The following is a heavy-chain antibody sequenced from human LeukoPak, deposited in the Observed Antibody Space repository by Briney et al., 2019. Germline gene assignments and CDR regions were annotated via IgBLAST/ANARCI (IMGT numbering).Heavy chain of an antibody. CDR2: TCYSGST. CDR1: GASLSDNNYY. D-gene: IGHD6-13*01. J-gene: IGHJ3*02. V-gene: IGHV4-31*03. Sequence: MSSQTLSLTCSVSGASLSDNNYYWSWIRQHPRTGLEWIGFTCYSGSTYYSPALESRVSISLHTSKKQLSLKIYSVTAADTALYNCARSPTIAAGGPYGTFDIWGQGTVVTVSS. CDR3: ARSPTIAAGGPYGTFDI.